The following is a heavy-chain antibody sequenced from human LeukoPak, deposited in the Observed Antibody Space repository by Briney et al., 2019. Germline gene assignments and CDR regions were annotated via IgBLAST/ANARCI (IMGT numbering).Heavy chain of an antibody. J-gene: IGHJ3*02. D-gene: IGHD3-22*01. V-gene: IGHV3-48*03. Sequence: GGSLSLSCAASGFTFSSYEMNWVRQAPGKGLEWVSYISSSGSTIYYADSVKGRFTISRDNAKNSLYLQMNSLRAEDTAVYYCARGILYYYDSSGPPDIWGQGTMVTVSS. CDR2: ISSSGSTI. CDR3: ARGILYYYDSSGPPDI. CDR1: GFTFSSYE.